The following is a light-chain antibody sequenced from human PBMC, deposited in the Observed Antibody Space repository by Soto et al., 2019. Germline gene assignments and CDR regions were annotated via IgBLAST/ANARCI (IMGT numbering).Light chain of an antibody. CDR1: LSVSTS. CDR3: QQRSKWPLT. Sequence: EIVLTQSPVTLSLSPGERATLSCRASLSVSTSLDWYQQKPGQSPRLLIYYAAHRATGIPVRFSGGGSGTDFTLTISSLEPEDSSVYYCQQRSKWPLTFGGGTKVEIK. CDR2: YAA. J-gene: IGKJ4*01. V-gene: IGKV3-11*01.